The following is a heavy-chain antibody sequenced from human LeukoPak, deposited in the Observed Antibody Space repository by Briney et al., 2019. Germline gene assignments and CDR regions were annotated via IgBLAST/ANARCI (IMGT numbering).Heavy chain of an antibody. Sequence: GGSLRLSCAASGFTFDDYAMHWVRQAPGKGLEWVSGINWNSGRIGYADSVKGRFTISKDNAKNSLYLQMNSLRAEDTAMYYCARGYNSGTYSTGYFGPWGQGTQVIVSS. CDR2: INWNSGRI. V-gene: IGHV3-9*01. D-gene: IGHD3-10*01. J-gene: IGHJ5*02. CDR3: ARGYNSGTYSTGYFGP. CDR1: GFTFDDYA.